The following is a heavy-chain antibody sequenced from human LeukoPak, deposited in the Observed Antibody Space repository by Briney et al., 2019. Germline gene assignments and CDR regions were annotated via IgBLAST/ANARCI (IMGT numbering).Heavy chain of an antibody. CDR2: VYSGGST. D-gene: IGHD3-10*01. J-gene: IGHJ4*02. CDR1: GFTFSSYA. Sequence: GGSLRLSCAASGFTFSSYAMSWVRQAPGKGLEWVSVVYSGGSTYYTDSVKRRFTISRDNSKNTLYLQMNSLRAEDTAVYYCARERIAMVRGVIITRYLDYWGQGTLVTVSS. V-gene: IGHV3-53*01. CDR3: ARERIAMVRGVIITRYLDY.